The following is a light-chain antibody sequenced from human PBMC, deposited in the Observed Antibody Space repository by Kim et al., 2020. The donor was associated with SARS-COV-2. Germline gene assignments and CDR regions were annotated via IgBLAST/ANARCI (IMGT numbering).Light chain of an antibody. CDR3: AAWEDSLNGRV. CDR1: GTNIGRNT. J-gene: IGLJ2*01. Sequence: QRVTVSCSGSGTNIGRNTVNLYHPIPEAAPKILIYCNNQRPSGVPDLFSGSKSGTLASLAISGLQSENEADYYCAAWEDSLNGRVFGGGTQLTVL. CDR2: CNN. V-gene: IGLV1-44*01.